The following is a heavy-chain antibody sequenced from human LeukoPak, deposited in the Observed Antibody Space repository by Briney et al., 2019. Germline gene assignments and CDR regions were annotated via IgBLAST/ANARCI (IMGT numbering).Heavy chain of an antibody. J-gene: IGHJ3*02. Sequence: PSETLSLTCTVSGDSINSHYWSWIRQPPGKGLEWIGYISYSGSTNYNPSLKSRVTISVDTSNNKFSLKLTSLTAADTAVYYCVRHLSAGRPAFDIWGQGTMVTVSS. V-gene: IGHV4-59*08. CDR3: VRHLSAGRPAFDI. CDR2: ISYSGST. CDR1: GDSINSHY. D-gene: IGHD2-15*01.